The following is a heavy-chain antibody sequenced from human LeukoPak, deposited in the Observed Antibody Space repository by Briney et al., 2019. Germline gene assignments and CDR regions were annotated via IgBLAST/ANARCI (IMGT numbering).Heavy chain of an antibody. CDR1: GGSFSGYY. CDR2: INHSGST. J-gene: IGHJ3*02. V-gene: IGHV4-34*01. Sequence: SETLSLTCAVYGGSFSGYYWSWIRQPPGKGLEWIGEINHSGSTNYNPSLKSRVTISVDTSKNQFSLKLSSVTAADTAVYYCARRSSSWYEDAFDIWGQGTMVTVSS. CDR3: ARRSSSWYEDAFDI. D-gene: IGHD6-13*01.